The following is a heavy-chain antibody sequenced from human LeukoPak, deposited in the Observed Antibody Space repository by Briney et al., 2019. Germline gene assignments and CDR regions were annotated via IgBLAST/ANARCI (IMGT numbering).Heavy chain of an antibody. CDR3: AKDISPGYSSKRGAFDI. CDR1: GFTFSSYA. CDR2: ISGSGGST. J-gene: IGHJ3*02. Sequence: SGGSLRLSCAASGFTFSSYAMSWVRQAPGKGLEWVSAISGSGGSTYYADSVKGRFTISRDNSKNTLYLQMNSLRAEDTAVYYCAKDISPGYSSKRGAFDIWGQGTMVTVSS. V-gene: IGHV3-23*01. D-gene: IGHD6-13*01.